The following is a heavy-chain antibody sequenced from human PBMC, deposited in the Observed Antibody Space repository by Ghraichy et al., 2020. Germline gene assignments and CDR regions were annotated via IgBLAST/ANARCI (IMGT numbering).Heavy chain of an antibody. V-gene: IGHV3-7*01. CDR2: IKQDGSEK. D-gene: IGHD6-19*01. Sequence: GESLNISCAASGFTFSSYWMSWVRQAPGKGLEWVANIKQDGSEKYYVDSVKGRFTISRDNAKNSLYLQMNSLRAEDTAVYYCAREFGSGWYLSRYYYYGMDVWGQGTTVTVSS. CDR3: AREFGSGWYLSRYYYYGMDV. CDR1: GFTFSSYW. J-gene: IGHJ6*02.